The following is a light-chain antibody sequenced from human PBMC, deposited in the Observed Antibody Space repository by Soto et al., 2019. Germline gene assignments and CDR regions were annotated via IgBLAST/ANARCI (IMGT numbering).Light chain of an antibody. Sequence: QSALTQPASVSGSPGQSITMSCTGTSSDVGGYNYVSWYQQHPGKAPKLMIYEVSNRPSGVSNRFSGSKSGNTASLTISGPQAEDEADYYCSSYTSSSTDVFGTGTKVTVL. V-gene: IGLV2-14*01. CDR2: EVS. CDR1: SSDVGGYNY. J-gene: IGLJ1*01. CDR3: SSYTSSSTDV.